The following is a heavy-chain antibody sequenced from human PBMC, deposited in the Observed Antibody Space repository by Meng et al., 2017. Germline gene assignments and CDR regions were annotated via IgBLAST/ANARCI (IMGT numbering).Heavy chain of an antibody. J-gene: IGHJ4*02. CDR1: GFTFSSYW. V-gene: IGHV3-21*01. Sequence: HLEESGEGLVQPGGSLRPSCAASGFTFSSYWMHWVRQSPGKGLEWVSSISSSSSYIYYADSVKGRFTISRDNAKNSLYLQMNSLRAEDTAVYYCATHTAMVIYYFDYWGQGTLVTVSS. CDR3: ATHTAMVIYYFDY. D-gene: IGHD5-18*01. CDR2: ISSSSSYI.